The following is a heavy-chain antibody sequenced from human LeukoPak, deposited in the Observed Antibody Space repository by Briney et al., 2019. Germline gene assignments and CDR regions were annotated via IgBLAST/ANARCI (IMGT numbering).Heavy chain of an antibody. CDR1: GYTFTGYY. J-gene: IGHJ5*02. CDR3: ARVRRDPGDSNWFDP. Sequence: ASVKVSCKASGYTFTGYYMHWVRQAPGQGLEWMGWINSNSGGTNYAQKFQGRVTMTRDTSISTAYMELSRLRSDDTAVYYCARVRRDPGDSNWFDPWGQGTLVTVSS. CDR2: INSNSGGT. V-gene: IGHV1-2*02. D-gene: IGHD7-27*01.